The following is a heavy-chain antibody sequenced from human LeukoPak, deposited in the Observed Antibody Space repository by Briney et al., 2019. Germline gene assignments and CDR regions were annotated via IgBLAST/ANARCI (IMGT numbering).Heavy chain of an antibody. D-gene: IGHD2-2*01. J-gene: IGHJ5*02. V-gene: IGHV4-34*01. CDR3: ASSLYCSSTSCSGWFDP. CDR2: INHSGST. Sequence: SETLSLTCAVYGGSFSGYYWSWIRQPPGKGLEWIGEINHSGSTNYNPSLKSRVTMSVDTSKNQFSLKLSSVTAADTAVYHCASSLYCSSTSCSGWFDPWGQGTLVTVSS. CDR1: GGSFSGYY.